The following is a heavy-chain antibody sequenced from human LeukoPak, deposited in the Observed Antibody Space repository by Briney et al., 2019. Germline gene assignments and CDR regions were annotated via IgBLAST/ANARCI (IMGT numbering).Heavy chain of an antibody. J-gene: IGHJ4*02. D-gene: IGHD6-6*01. Sequence: SETLSLTCTVSGGSISSGGYYWSWIRQPPGKGLEWIGYIYHSGSTYYNPSLKSRVTISVDRSKNQFSLKLSSVTAADTAVYYCARDETAARYFDYWGQGTLVTVSS. CDR2: IYHSGST. CDR3: ARDETAARYFDY. CDR1: GGSISSGGYY. V-gene: IGHV4-30-2*01.